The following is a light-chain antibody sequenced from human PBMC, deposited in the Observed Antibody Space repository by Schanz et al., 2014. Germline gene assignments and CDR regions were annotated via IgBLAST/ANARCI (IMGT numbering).Light chain of an antibody. CDR1: QSVHINY. Sequence: EIVLTQSPGTLSLSPGERATLSCRASQSVHINYLAWLQQKPGQAPRLLIYGTSIRATGIPDRFSGSGSGTDFTLTISRLEPEDFAVYYCQQYGRSLGTFGQGTKVEIK. CDR3: QQYGRSLGT. V-gene: IGKV3-20*01. J-gene: IGKJ1*01. CDR2: GTS.